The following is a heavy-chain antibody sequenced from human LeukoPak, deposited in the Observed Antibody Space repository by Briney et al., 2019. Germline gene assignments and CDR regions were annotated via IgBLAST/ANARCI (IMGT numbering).Heavy chain of an antibody. CDR3: ASREYCSSTSCYAKGGYFDY. D-gene: IGHD2-2*01. J-gene: IGHJ4*02. CDR1: GYTFTSNY. CDR2: IYPRDGST. V-gene: IGHV1-46*01. Sequence: ASVKVSCKASGYTFTSNYIHWVRQAPGQGLEWMGMIYPRDGSTSYAQKFQGRVTITADESTSTAYMELSSLRSEDTAVYYCASREYCSSTSCYAKGGYFDYWGQGTLVTVSS.